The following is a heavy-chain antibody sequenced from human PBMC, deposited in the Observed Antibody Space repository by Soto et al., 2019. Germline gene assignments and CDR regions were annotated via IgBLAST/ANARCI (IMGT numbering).Heavy chain of an antibody. V-gene: IGHV3-11*01. CDR1: GFTFSDYY. J-gene: IGHJ4*02. D-gene: IGHD3-16*01. Sequence: PGGSLRLSCAASGFTFSDYYFTWIRQAPGKGLEWVSYISFSGSTIYYADSVEGRFTISRDNAKNSLYLQMNNLRPEDTAVYYCAGGDSGSFDSWGQGTLVTVSS. CDR2: ISFSGSTI. CDR3: AGGDSGSFDS.